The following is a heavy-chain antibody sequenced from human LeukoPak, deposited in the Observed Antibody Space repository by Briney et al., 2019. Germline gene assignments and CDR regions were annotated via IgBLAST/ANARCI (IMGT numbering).Heavy chain of an antibody. J-gene: IGHJ4*02. CDR1: GFTLRTSW. CDR2: MNSDGTTV. D-gene: IGHD5-24*01. CDR3: ARGGNYYLDY. Sequence: GGSLRLSCAVSGFTLRTSWMHWVRQAPGGGLVWVSRMNSDGTTVNYADSVKGRFTMSRDNAKNTLYLQMNSLRAEDTAVYYCARGGNYYLDYWGQGTLATVSS. V-gene: IGHV3-74*01.